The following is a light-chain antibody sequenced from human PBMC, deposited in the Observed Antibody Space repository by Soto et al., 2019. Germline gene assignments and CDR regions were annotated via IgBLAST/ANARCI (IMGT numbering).Light chain of an antibody. CDR2: DVT. J-gene: IGLJ2*01. V-gene: IGLV2-11*01. CDR1: STDVGGYDF. Sequence: QSALTQPRSVSGSPGQSVTISCTGTSTDVGGYDFVSWYQQHPGRAPKLMSYDVTKRPSGVPDRFSGSKSGNSASLTISGLQAEDEADYYCCSYAGTYPLVFGGGTKLTVL. CDR3: CSYAGTYPLV.